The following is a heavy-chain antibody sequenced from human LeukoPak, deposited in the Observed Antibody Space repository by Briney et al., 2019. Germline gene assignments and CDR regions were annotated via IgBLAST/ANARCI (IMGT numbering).Heavy chain of an antibody. J-gene: IGHJ4*02. CDR1: GFTFNSYV. Sequence: GGSLRLSCAASGFTFNSYVMSWVRQAPGKGLEWVSTISGSGNSTYYADSAKGRFTISRDNSKNTLYLQMNSLRAEDTAIYYCAKARQGHFDYWGQGTLVTVSS. CDR3: AKARQGHFDY. V-gene: IGHV3-23*01. CDR2: ISGSGNST.